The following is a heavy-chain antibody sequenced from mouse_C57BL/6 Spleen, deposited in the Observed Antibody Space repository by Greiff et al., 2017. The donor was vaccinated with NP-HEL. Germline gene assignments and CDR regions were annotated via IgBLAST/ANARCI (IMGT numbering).Heavy chain of an antibody. CDR1: GFTFSSYA. Sequence: EVQLVESGGGLVKPGGSLKLSCAASGFTFSSYAMSWVRQTPEKRLEWVATISDGGSYTYYPDNVKGRFTISRANAKNNLYLQMSHLKSEDTAMYYCAREYFDYWGQGTTLTVSS. CDR3: AREYFDY. CDR2: ISDGGSYT. V-gene: IGHV5-4*01. J-gene: IGHJ2*01.